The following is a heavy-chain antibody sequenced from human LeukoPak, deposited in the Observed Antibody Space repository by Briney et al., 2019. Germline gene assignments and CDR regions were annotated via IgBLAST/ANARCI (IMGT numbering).Heavy chain of an antibody. CDR2: FDPEDGET. CDR1: GYTLTELS. CDR3: FLLLLDP. V-gene: IGHV1-24*01. D-gene: IGHD2-21*02. Sequence: ASVSLSSKVSGYTLTELSIHWGRQAPGKGLEWMGGFDPEDGETIYAQKFQGRVTMTEDTSTDTAYMELSSLRSEDTAVYYCFLLLLDPWGQGTLVTVSS. J-gene: IGHJ5*02.